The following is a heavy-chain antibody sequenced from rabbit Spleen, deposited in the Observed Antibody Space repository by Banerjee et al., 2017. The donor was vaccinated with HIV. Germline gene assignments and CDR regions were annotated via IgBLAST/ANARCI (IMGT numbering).Heavy chain of an antibody. J-gene: IGHJ4*01. CDR1: GFSFSGSHY. CDR2: IYTGSSGST. D-gene: IGHD6-1*01. V-gene: IGHV1S45*01. Sequence: QEQLEESGGGLVKPGTSLTLTCTASGFSFSGSHYMCWVRQAPGKGLEWIACIYTGSSGSTYYASWAKGRFTISKTSSTTVTLQMTSLTVADTATYFCARLGHADYPYAYGLKLWGPGTLVTVS. CDR3: ARLGHADYPYAYGLKL.